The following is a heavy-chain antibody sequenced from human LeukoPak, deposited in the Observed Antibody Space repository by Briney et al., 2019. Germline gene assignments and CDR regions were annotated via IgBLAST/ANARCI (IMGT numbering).Heavy chain of an antibody. CDR3: ARDVQVVAATLDYYYYMDV. D-gene: IGHD2-15*01. J-gene: IGHJ6*03. V-gene: IGHV4-61*09. Sequence: SETLSLTCTVSGGSISSGSYYWSWIRQPAGKGLEWIGHINTSGSTNYNPSLKSRVTISVDTSKNQFSLKLNSVTAADTAVYYCARDVQVVAATLDYYYYMDVWGKGTTVTVSS. CDR1: GGSISSGSYY. CDR2: INTSGST.